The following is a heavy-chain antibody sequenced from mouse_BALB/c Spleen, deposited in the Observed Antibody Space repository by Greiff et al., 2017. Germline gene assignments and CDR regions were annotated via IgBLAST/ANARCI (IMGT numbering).Heavy chain of an antibody. CDR2: IWAGGST. CDR1: RFSLTSYG. V-gene: IGHV2-9*02. Sequence: QVQLKESGPGLVAPSQSLSITCTVSRFSLTSYGVHWVRQPPGKGLEWLGVIWAGGSTNYNSALMSRLSISKDNSKSQVFLKMNSLQTDDTAMYYCARDANWDFDYWGQGTTLTVSS. CDR3: ARDANWDFDY. J-gene: IGHJ2*01. D-gene: IGHD4-1*01.